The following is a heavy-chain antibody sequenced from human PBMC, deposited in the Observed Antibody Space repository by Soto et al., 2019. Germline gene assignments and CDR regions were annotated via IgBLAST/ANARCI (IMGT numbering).Heavy chain of an antibody. D-gene: IGHD1-1*01. J-gene: IGHJ1*01. CDR2: ISWNSGNI. CDR3: AKDAGTGTGFFQH. Sequence: EVQLVESGGGLVQPGRSLRLSCAASGFTFDDYAMHWVRQAPGKGLEWGSGISWNSGNIDYADSVKGRFTISRDNAKNSLYLQMNSLRAEDTAFYYCAKDAGTGTGFFQHWGQGSLVTVSS. V-gene: IGHV3-9*01. CDR1: GFTFDDYA.